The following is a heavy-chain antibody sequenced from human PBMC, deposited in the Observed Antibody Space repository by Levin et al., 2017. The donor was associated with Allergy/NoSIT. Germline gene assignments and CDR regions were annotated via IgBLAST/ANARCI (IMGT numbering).Heavy chain of an antibody. D-gene: IGHD2-15*01. J-gene: IGHJ4*02. CDR3: AKEPDIVVPPAATVTSYFDY. CDR1: GFTFSSYA. CDR2: ISGSGGST. V-gene: IGHV3-23*01. Sequence: PGGSLRLSCAASGFTFSSYAMSWVRQAPGKGLEWVSAISGSGGSTYYADSVKGRFTISRDNSKNTLYLQMNSLRAEDTAVYYCAKEPDIVVPPAATVTSYFDYWGQGTLVTVSS.